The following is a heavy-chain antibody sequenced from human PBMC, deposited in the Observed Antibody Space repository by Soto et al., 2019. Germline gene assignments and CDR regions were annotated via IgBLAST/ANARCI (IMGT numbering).Heavy chain of an antibody. CDR3: ARSIAARLDFDY. CDR1: GGSFSGYY. J-gene: IGHJ4*02. D-gene: IGHD6-6*01. Sequence: SEPLSLTCAVYGGSFSGYYWSWIRQPPGKGLEWIGEINHSGSTNYNPSLKSRVTISVDTSKNQFSLKLSSVTAADTAVYYCARSIAARLDFDYWGQGTLVTVSS. CDR2: INHSGST. V-gene: IGHV4-34*01.